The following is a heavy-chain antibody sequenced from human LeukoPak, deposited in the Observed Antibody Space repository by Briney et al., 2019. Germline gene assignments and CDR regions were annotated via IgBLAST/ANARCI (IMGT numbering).Heavy chain of an antibody. D-gene: IGHD3-9*01. Sequence: QTGGSLRLSCAASGFTFSSYGMHWVRQAPGKGLEWVAVITYDGYYKYYADSVKGRFTISSDNSKNTLYLQMNSLRAEDTAVYYCAKTILTGYYFDYWGQGTLVTVSS. CDR2: ITYDGYYK. CDR1: GFTFSSYG. J-gene: IGHJ4*02. V-gene: IGHV3-30*18. CDR3: AKTILTGYYFDY.